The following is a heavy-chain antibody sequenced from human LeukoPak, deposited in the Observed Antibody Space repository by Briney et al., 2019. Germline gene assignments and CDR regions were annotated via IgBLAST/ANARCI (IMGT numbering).Heavy chain of an antibody. D-gene: IGHD3-10*01. CDR2: ITTSSSYT. CDR3: ARGRLWFGEFTSRGTFDI. Sequence: GGSLRLSCAASGFTFSDHYMTWIRQAPGKGLEWTSYITTSSSYTNYADSVKGRFTISRDNAKNSLYLQMNSLRVEDTAMYYCARGRLWFGEFTSRGTFDIWGQGTMVTVSS. V-gene: IGHV3-11*06. J-gene: IGHJ3*02. CDR1: GFTFSDHY.